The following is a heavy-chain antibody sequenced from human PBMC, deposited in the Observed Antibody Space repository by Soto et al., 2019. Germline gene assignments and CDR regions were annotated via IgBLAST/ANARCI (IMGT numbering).Heavy chain of an antibody. J-gene: IGHJ3*02. V-gene: IGHV4-59*01. D-gene: IGHD2-15*01. CDR2: IYYSGST. CDR3: ARARPVVVVAATRGGAFDI. CDR1: GGSICSYD. Sequence: HSETLSLTCTVSGGSICSYDGGWIRKPPGKGLVWIGYIYYSGSTNYNPSLKSRVTISVDTSKNQFSLKLSSVTAADTAVYYCARARPVVVVAATRGGAFDIWGQGTMVTVSS.